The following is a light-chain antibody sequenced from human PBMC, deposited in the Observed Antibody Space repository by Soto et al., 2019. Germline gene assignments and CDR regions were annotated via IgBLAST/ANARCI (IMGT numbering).Light chain of an antibody. CDR3: CSFGGSSSLV. V-gene: IGLV2-23*02. CDR2: EVS. CDR1: TTDIGNYNY. J-gene: IGLJ2*01. Sequence: QSALTQPASVSGSPGQSITISCTGTTTDIGNYNYVSWYQQSPGKAPKLLIYEVSNRPSGVSSRFSGSTSGNMATLTISGLQADDEADYYCCSFGGSSSLVFGGGNKVTVL.